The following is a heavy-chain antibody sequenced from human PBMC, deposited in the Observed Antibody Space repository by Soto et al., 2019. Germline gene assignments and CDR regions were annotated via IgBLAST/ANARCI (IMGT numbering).Heavy chain of an antibody. D-gene: IGHD2-21*01. V-gene: IGHV1-2*02. CDR1: GYIFTGYY. J-gene: IGHJ5*02. CDR3: ARKYCGRKSCHNWFDT. Sequence: ASVKVSCKASGYIFTGYYINWVRQAPGQGLEWMGWINPNSGDTNYAQKFQGRVTMTTDTSINTAYMELSRLRSDETAVYYCARKYCGRKSCHNWFDTWGQGTLVTVSS. CDR2: INPNSGDT.